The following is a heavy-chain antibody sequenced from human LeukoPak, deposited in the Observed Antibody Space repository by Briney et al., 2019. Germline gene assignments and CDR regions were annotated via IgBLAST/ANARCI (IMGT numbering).Heavy chain of an antibody. Sequence: SETLSLTCSVSDGSINSYYWNWIRRPPGRGLEWIGYIYYNGNTNYSPSLKSRVTMSVDTSKNLFSLKVSSVTAADTAVYYCARGRSNYYGMDVWGQGTTVTVSS. J-gene: IGHJ6*02. V-gene: IGHV4-59*01. CDR3: ARGRSNYYGMDV. D-gene: IGHD1-26*01. CDR1: DGSINSYY. CDR2: IYYNGNT.